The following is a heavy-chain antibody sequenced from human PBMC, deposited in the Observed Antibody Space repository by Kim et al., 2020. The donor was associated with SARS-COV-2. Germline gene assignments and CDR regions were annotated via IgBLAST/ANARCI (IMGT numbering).Heavy chain of an antibody. V-gene: IGHV4-34*01. CDR1: GGSFSGYY. D-gene: IGHD3-22*01. Sequence: SETLSLTCAVYGGSFSGYYWSWIRQPPGKGLEWIGEINHSGSTNYNPSLKSRVTISVDTSKNQFSLKLSSVTAADTAVYYCARDRYYYDSSGYYYFDYWGQVTLVTVSS. CDR3: ARDRYYYDSSGYYYFDY. J-gene: IGHJ4*02. CDR2: INHSGST.